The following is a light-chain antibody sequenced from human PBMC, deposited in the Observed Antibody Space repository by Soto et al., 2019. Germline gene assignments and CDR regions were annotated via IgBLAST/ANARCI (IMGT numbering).Light chain of an antibody. V-gene: IGLV2-14*02. Sequence: QSALTQPASVSGSPGQSITISCTGTSSDVGSYNLVSWFQQHPGKAPKLMIYEVTNRPSGVSDRFSGSKSDNTASLTISGLQAEDEADYYCSSYTISSTWVFGGRTKLTVL. CDR2: EVT. CDR3: SSYTISSTWV. J-gene: IGLJ3*02. CDR1: SSDVGSYNL.